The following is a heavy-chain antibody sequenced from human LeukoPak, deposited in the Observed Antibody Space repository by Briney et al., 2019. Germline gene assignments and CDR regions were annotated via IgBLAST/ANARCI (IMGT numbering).Heavy chain of an antibody. Sequence: GGSLRLSCAASGFTFSSYAITWVRQAPGKGLEWVSAISGSGGSTYYADSVKGRFTISRDNSKNTLYLQMNSLRAEDTAVYYCAAKGAGTPPYWGQGTLVTVSS. D-gene: IGHD1-7*01. V-gene: IGHV3-23*01. J-gene: IGHJ4*02. CDR3: AAKGAGTPPY. CDR1: GFTFSSYA. CDR2: ISGSGGST.